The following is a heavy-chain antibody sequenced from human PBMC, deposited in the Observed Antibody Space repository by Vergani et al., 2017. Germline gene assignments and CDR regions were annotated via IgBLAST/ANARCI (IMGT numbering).Heavy chain of an antibody. J-gene: IGHJ4*02. CDR2: INPNSGGT. CDR1: GYTFTGYY. CDR3: ARDLGTYYDISGGLL. Sequence: QVQLVQSGAEVKKPGASVKVSCKASGYTFTGYYMHWVRQAPGQGLEWMGWINPNSGGTNYAQKFQGRVTMTRDTSISTAYMELSRLRADDTAVYYCARDLGTYYDISGGLLWGQGTLVTVSS. D-gene: IGHD3-9*01. V-gene: IGHV1-2*02.